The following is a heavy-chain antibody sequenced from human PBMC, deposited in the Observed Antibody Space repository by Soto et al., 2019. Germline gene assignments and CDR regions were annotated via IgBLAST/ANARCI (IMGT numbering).Heavy chain of an antibody. CDR1: GFTFSTFY. V-gene: IGHV3-7*01. D-gene: IGHD2-15*01. CDR3: ARDLGYCSGGSCYSVYDY. CDR2: IKRDGSEK. Sequence: EVQLVESGGGLVQPGGSLRLSCAASGFTFSTFYMSWVRQAPGKGLEWVAYIKRDGSEKSYVDSVQGRFTISRDNAENSLYLQMNSLRAEDTAVYYCARDLGYCSGGSCYSVYDYWGQGTLVTVSS. J-gene: IGHJ4*02.